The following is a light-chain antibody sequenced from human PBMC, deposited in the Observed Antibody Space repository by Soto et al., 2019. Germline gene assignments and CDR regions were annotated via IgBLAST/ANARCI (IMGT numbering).Light chain of an antibody. Sequence: QSVLTQPPSASGTPGQTVSISCSATSSNMRTNTVNWYQHLPGTAPKLIIYSNDQRPSGVPDRFSASKSGTSASLAINGLQSADEAVYYCAAWDDSVAWVFGGGTQLTVL. CDR2: SND. J-gene: IGLJ3*02. V-gene: IGLV1-44*01. CDR3: AAWDDSVAWV. CDR1: SSNMRTNT.